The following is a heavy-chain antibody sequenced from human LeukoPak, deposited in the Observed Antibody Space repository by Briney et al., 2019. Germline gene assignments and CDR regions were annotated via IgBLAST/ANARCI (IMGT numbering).Heavy chain of an antibody. CDR2: ISGSGGST. J-gene: IGHJ4*02. Sequence: PGGSLRLSCAASGFTFSSYAMSWVRQAPGKGLEWVSAISGSGGSTYYADSVKGRFTISRDNSKNTLYLQMNSLRAEDTAVYYCATRSNVLLWFGELLYDYWGQGTLVTVSS. CDR1: GFTFSSYA. D-gene: IGHD3-10*01. CDR3: ATRSNVLLWFGELLYDY. V-gene: IGHV3-23*01.